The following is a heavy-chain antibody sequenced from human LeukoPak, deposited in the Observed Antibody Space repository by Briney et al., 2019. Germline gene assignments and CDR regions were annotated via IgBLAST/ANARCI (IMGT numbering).Heavy chain of an antibody. CDR3: ARVFGAGSGSYRPWYFDY. CDR1: GGSISSGGYY. CDR2: IYHSGST. J-gene: IGHJ4*02. Sequence: ASETLSLTCTVSGGSISSGGYYWSWIRQPPGKGLEWIGYIYHSGSTNYNPSLKSRVTISVDTSKNQFSLKLSSVTAADTAVYYCARVFGAGSGSYRPWYFDYWGQGTLVTVSS. V-gene: IGHV4-61*08. D-gene: IGHD1-26*01.